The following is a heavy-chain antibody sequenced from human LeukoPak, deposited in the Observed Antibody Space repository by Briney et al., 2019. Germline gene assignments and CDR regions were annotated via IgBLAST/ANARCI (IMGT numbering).Heavy chain of an antibody. J-gene: IGHJ4*02. D-gene: IGHD5-12*01. V-gene: IGHV3-48*04. CDR2: ISTSSSTL. Sequence: PGGSLRLSCAASGFTFSSYSMNWVRQAPGKGLEWVSYISTSSSTLYYADSVKGRFTISRDNAKNSLYLQMNSLRAEDTAVYYCARAWGSGYDLNYWGQGTLVTVSS. CDR1: GFTFSSYS. CDR3: ARAWGSGYDLNY.